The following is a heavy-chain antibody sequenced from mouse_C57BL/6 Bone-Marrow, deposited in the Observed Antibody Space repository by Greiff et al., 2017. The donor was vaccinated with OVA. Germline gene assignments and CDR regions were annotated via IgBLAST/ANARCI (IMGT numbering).Heavy chain of an antibody. CDR3: TTESCCDY. V-gene: IGHV14-4*01. CDR2: IDPENGDT. D-gene: IGHD6-2*01. CDR1: GFNIKDDY. Sequence: VQLQQSGAELVRPGASVKLSCTASGFNIKDDYMHWVKQRPEQGLEWIGWIDPENGDTEYASKFQGKATITADTSSNTAYLQLSSLTSEDTAVYYCTTESCCDYWCQGTTLTVSS. J-gene: IGHJ2*01.